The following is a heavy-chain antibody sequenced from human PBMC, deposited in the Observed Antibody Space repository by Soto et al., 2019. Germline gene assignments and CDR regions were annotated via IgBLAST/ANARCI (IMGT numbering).Heavy chain of an antibody. J-gene: IGHJ6*02. D-gene: IGHD2-21*02. CDR2: IIPIFGTA. CDR1: GGTFSSYA. V-gene: IGHV1-69*13. CDR3: ASFDIVVVTATSYYYYGMDV. Sequence: SVKVSCKASGGTFSSYAISWVRQAPGQGLEWMGGIIPIFGTANYAQKIQGRVTITADESTSTAYMELSSLRSEDTAVYYCASFDIVVVTATSYYYYGMDVWGQGTTVTVSS.